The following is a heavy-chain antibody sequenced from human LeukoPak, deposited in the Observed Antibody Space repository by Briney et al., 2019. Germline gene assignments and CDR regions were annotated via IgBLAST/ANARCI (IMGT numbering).Heavy chain of an antibody. J-gene: IGHJ6*02. CDR2: IKQDGSEI. CDR3: ARAYYHYYDSSGYYYYYGMDV. Sequence: QAGGSLRLSRAASGFTFSNYWMTWVRQAPGKGLEWVANIKQDGSEISYVDSVKGRFTISRDNAKNSLYLQMNNLRVEDTAVYYCARAYYHYYDSSGYYYYYGMDVWGQGTTVTVSS. D-gene: IGHD3-22*01. V-gene: IGHV3-7*01. CDR1: GFTFSNYW.